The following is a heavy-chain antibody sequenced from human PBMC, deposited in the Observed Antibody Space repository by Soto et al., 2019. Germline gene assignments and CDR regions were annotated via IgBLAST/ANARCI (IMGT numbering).Heavy chain of an antibody. V-gene: IGHV3-74*01. D-gene: IGHD1-1*01. CDR3: ARPTDYYYYYGMDV. CDR2: INSDGSST. Sequence: GGSLRLSCAASGFTFSSYWMHWVRQAPGKGLVWVSRINSDGSSTSYADSVKGRFTISRDNAKNTLYLQMNSLRAEDTAVYYCARPTDYYYYYGMDVWGQGTTVTVSS. J-gene: IGHJ6*02. CDR1: GFTFSSYW.